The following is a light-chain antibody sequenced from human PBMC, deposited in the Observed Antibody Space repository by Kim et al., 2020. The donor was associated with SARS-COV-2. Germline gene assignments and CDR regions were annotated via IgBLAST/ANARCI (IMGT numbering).Light chain of an antibody. CDR3: QQYGNSPIT. CDR2: DAS. J-gene: IGKJ5*01. Sequence: SPGERATPSCRASQGVSSSYLAWYQKKPGQAPRLLIYDASSRATGIPDRFSGSGSGTDFTLTISRLEPEDFAVYHCQQYGNSPITFGQGTRLEIK. CDR1: QGVSSSY. V-gene: IGKV3-20*01.